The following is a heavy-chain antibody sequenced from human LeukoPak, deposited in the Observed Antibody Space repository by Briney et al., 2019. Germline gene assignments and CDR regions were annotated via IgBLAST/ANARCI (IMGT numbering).Heavy chain of an antibody. CDR1: GGALSSDY. D-gene: IGHD1-14*01. V-gene: IGHV4-59*01. Sequence: SETLSLTCTASGGALSSDYWSWIRQPPGKGLEWIGYVSYSGTTNYNPSLSSRLTISLDTPKNRFSLNLYSVTAADTAIYFCARYIRGPDYYIDVWDKGTTVAVSS. CDR3: ARYIRGPDYYIDV. CDR2: VSYSGTT. J-gene: IGHJ6*03.